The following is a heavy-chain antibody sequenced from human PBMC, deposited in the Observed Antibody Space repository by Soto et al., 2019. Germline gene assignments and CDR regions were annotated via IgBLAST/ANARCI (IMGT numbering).Heavy chain of an antibody. CDR3: AKDPHCSGGSCYSTVDYYFDY. D-gene: IGHD2-15*01. J-gene: IGHJ4*02. CDR2: FSGSGGST. Sequence: VGALRLSAAAPGFSFSSYAMSWVRQAPGNGLEWGSAFSGSGGSTYYADSVKGRFTISRDNSKNTLYLQMNSLRAEDTAVYYCAKDPHCSGGSCYSTVDYYFDYRGQGTLVTVSS. CDR1: GFSFSSYA. V-gene: IGHV3-23*01.